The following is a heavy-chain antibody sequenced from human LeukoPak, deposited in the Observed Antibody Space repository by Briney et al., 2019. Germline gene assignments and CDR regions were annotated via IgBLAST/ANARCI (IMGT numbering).Heavy chain of an antibody. J-gene: IGHJ4*02. D-gene: IGHD2-2*01. CDR2: INHSGST. V-gene: IGHV4-34*01. Sequence: SETLSLTCAVYGGSFSGYYWSWIRQPPGKGLEWIGEINHSGSTNYNPSLKSRVTISVDTSKKQFFLKLRSVTAADTAVYYCASSHMLQYCSRTNCGREFDYWGQGTLITVSS. CDR3: ASSHMLQYCSRTNCGREFDY. CDR1: GGSFSGYY.